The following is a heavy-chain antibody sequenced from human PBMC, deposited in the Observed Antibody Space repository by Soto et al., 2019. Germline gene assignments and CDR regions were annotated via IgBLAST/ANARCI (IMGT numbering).Heavy chain of an antibody. CDR3: AKDFQGAAGDDAFDI. D-gene: IGHD6-13*01. Sequence: GGSLRLSCAASGFTFSDYYMTWLRQAPGKGPECISYISFGSSFTNYADSVEGRFTISRDNAKNTLYLQMNSLRAEDTALYYCAKDFQGAAGDDAFDIWGQGTMVTVSS. J-gene: IGHJ3*02. V-gene: IGHV3-11*05. CDR2: ISFGSSFT. CDR1: GFTFSDYY.